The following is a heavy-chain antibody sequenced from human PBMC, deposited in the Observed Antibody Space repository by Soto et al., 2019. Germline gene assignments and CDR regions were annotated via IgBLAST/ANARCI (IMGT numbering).Heavy chain of an antibody. CDR2: ISYDGSNK. CDR3: ARGGGSHFDY. D-gene: IGHD5-12*01. Sequence: LRLSCAASGFTFSSYAMHWVRQAPGKGLEWVAVISYDGSNKYYADPVKGRFTISRDNSKNTLYLQMNSLRAEDTAVYYCARGGGSHFDYWGQGTLVTVSS. J-gene: IGHJ4*02. CDR1: GFTFSSYA. V-gene: IGHV3-30-3*01.